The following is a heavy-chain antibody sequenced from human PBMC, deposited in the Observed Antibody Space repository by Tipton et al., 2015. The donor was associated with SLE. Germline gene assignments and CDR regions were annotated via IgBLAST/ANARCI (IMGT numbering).Heavy chain of an antibody. CDR1: GGSISSYY. Sequence: GSLRLSCTVSGGSISSYYWSWIRQPPGKGLEWIGYIYYSGSTNYNPSLKSRVTISVDTSKNQFSLKLSSVTAADTAVYYCASHTAGYSSGWYVYWGQGTLVTVSS. CDR2: IYYSGST. D-gene: IGHD6-19*01. V-gene: IGHV4-59*01. CDR3: ASHTAGYSSGWYVY. J-gene: IGHJ4*02.